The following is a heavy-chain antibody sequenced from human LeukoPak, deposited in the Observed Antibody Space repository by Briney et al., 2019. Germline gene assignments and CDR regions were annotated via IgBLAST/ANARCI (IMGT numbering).Heavy chain of an antibody. D-gene: IGHD3-10*01. J-gene: IGHJ3*02. CDR1: GFTFDDYA. V-gene: IGHV3-9*01. CDR2: ISWNSGSI. CDR3: AKGVRITMIRGAFDI. Sequence: PGRSLRLSCAASGFTFDDYAMHWVRQAPGKGLEWVSGISWNSGSIAYADSVKGRFTISRDNAKNSLYLQMNSLRPEDTALYYCAKGVRITMIRGAFDIWGQGTMVTVSS.